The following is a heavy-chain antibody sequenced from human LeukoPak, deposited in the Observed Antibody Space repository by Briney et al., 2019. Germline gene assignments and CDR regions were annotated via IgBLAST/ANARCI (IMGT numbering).Heavy chain of an antibody. V-gene: IGHV3-66*01. Sequence: PGGSLRLSCAASGFTFSDYSMSWVRQAPGKGLEWVSVIYSGGSTYYADSVKGRFTISRDNSKNTLYLQMNSLRAEDTAVYYCARYYDSSGSYAFDIWGQGTMVTASS. CDR2: IYSGGST. CDR1: GFTFSDYS. D-gene: IGHD3-22*01. J-gene: IGHJ3*02. CDR3: ARYYDSSGSYAFDI.